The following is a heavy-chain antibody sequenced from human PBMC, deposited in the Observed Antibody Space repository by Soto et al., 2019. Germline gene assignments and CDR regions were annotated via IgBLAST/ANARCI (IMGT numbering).Heavy chain of an antibody. V-gene: IGHV5-51*01. CDR1: GYSFTSYW. CDR3: ARHTFRGVIISNYYYYGMDV. D-gene: IGHD3-10*01. CDR2: IYPGDSDT. Sequence: PGESLKISCKGSGYSFTSYWIGWVRQMPGKGLEWMGIIYPGDSDTRYSPSFQGQVTISADKSISTAYLQWSSLKASDTAMYYCARHTFRGVIISNYYYYGMDVWGQGTTVTVSS. J-gene: IGHJ6*02.